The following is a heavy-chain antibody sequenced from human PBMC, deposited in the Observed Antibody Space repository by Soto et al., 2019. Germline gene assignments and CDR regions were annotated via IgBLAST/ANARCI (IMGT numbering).Heavy chain of an antibody. Sequence: GGSLRLSCAASGFTFSSYAMSWVRQAPGKGLEWVSAISVSGGSTYYADYVKGRFTISRDNSKNTLYLQMNSLRAEDTAVYYCAKDQTTVTTRDLHYWGQGTLVTVSS. CDR1: GFTFSSYA. CDR2: ISVSGGST. J-gene: IGHJ4*02. V-gene: IGHV3-23*01. CDR3: AKDQTTVTTRDLHY. D-gene: IGHD4-17*01.